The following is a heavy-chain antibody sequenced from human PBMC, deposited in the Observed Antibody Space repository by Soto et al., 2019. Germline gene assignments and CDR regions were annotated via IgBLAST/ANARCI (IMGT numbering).Heavy chain of an antibody. Sequence: QVQLQQWGAGLLKPSETLSLTCAVYGGSFNDYYWSWISQPPGKGLEWIGEINHSGSTNYNPSLKSRVTISVDMSKNQFSLKLNSMTAADTAVYYCARGRKQLVLAYYDDYGMDVWGQGPTVTVSS. CDR1: GGSFNDYY. CDR2: INHSGST. V-gene: IGHV4-34*01. D-gene: IGHD6-13*01. CDR3: ARGRKQLVLAYYDDYGMDV. J-gene: IGHJ6*02.